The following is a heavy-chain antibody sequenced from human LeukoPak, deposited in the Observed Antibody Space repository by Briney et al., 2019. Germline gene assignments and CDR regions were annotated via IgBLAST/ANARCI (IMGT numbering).Heavy chain of an antibody. CDR1: RFTVSLNH. D-gene: IGHD1-1*01. CDR3: ARGTLMTGRGAFDP. V-gene: IGHV3-66*01. CDR2: IYSGGST. Sequence: RGSLRLSCAASRFTVSLNHMSCVREAPGQGLGGVSVIYSGGSTYYADSEKGRFTISRDNSKNTLYLQMNSLRAEDTAVYYCARGTLMTGRGAFDPWGQGTLVTVSS. J-gene: IGHJ5*02.